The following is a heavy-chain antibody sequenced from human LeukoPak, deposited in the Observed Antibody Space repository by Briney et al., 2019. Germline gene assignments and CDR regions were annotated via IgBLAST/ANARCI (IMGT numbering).Heavy chain of an antibody. D-gene: IGHD1-26*01. CDR2: IYHNGST. CDR1: GGSISRGGYS. Sequence: LPLTCGVSGGSISRGGYSWRWIRQPPGKGLDWIGYIYHNGSTYYNPSLKSRVTISVDRSKNQFSLKLSSVTAADTAVYYCSRGEEVGATPFDYWGQGTLVTVSS. CDR3: SRGEEVGATPFDY. V-gene: IGHV4-30-2*01. J-gene: IGHJ4*02.